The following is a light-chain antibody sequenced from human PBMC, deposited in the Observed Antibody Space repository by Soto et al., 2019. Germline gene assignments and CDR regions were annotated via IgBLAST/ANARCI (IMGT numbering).Light chain of an antibody. CDR3: ETWDSNTRV. CDR2: LEGNGSY. J-gene: IGLJ3*02. CDR1: SEHSSYI. V-gene: IGLV4-60*02. Sequence: QPVPTQSSSASASLGSSVKLTCTLSSEHSSYIIAWHQQQPGKAPRYLMKLEGNGSYNKGSGVPDRFSGSSSGADRYLTISNLQFEDEADYYCETWDSNTRVFGGGTQLTVL.